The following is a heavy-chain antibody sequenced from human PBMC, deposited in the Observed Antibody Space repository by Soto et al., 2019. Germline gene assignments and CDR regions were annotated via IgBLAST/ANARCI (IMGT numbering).Heavy chain of an antibody. J-gene: IGHJ5*02. CDR1: GYTLTELS. CDR3: ATDSPKYCSSTSCFKWGWFDP. V-gene: IGHV1-24*01. D-gene: IGHD2-2*01. CDR2: FDPEDGET. Sequence: GASVKVSCKVSGYTLTELSMHWVRQAPGKGLEWMGGFDPEDGETIYAQKFQGRVTMTEDTSTDTAYMELIGLRSEDTAVYYCATDSPKYCSSTSCFKWGWFDPWGQGTLVTVSS.